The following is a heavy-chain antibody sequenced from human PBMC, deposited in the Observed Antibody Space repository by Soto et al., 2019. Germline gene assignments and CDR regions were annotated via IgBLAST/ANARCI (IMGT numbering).Heavy chain of an antibody. Sequence: PGGSLRLSCAGSGFIFNSVWMSWVRQAPGKGLEWVGRIKSRSDGGTTEYAAPVKGRFTIFRDDLETTLYLQMSGLKTEDTAVYYCTTFNYWGLGTLVTVSS. CDR2: IKSRSDGGTT. J-gene: IGHJ4*02. CDR3: TTFNY. CDR1: GFIFNSVW. V-gene: IGHV3-15*07.